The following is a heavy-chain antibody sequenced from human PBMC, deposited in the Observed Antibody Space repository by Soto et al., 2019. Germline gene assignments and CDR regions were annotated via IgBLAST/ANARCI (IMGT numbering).Heavy chain of an antibody. CDR1: GFTFRSYW. V-gene: IGHV3-74*01. D-gene: IGHD6-6*01. J-gene: IGHJ4*02. CDR3: ARSTIAAHPFDY. Sequence: EVQLVESGGGLVQPGGSLRLSCVVFGFTFRSYWMHWVRQSPKKGLVWVSRINSDGSDTTYADSVKGRFTISRDNAKNTLYLQMNSLRADDTAVYYCARSTIAAHPFDYWGQGNLVIVSS. CDR2: INSDGSDT.